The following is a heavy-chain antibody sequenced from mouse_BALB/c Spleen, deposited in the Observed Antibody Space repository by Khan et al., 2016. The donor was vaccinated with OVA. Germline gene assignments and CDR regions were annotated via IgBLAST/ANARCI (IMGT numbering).Heavy chain of an antibody. CDR1: GYSFTTYW. V-gene: IGHV1-7*01. Sequence: QVQLQQSGTELAKPGASVKISCKASGYSFTTYWMHWVKQRPGQGLEWIGYINPSTGYTDYNQNFRDRATLNADDSSSTAYMEMSSLTSDDSAVDFCGRGGHYGAWFAYWGQGTLVTVSA. D-gene: IGHD2-1*01. CDR3: GRGGHYGAWFAY. J-gene: IGHJ3*01. CDR2: INPSTGYT.